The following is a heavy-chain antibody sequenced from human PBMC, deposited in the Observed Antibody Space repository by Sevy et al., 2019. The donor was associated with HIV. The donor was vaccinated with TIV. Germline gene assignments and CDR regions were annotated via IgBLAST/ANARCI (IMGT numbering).Heavy chain of an antibody. Sequence: GGSLRLSCAASGFTFSSYAMNWFRQAPGKGLEWVSGISGRGGSTYYADSVKGRFTISRDNSKNTLYLQMNSLRAEDTAVYYCARVRSSSWYDYYYYYYGMDVWGQGTTVTVSS. CDR3: ARVRSSSWYDYYYYYYGMDV. V-gene: IGHV3-23*01. CDR2: ISGRGGST. CDR1: GFTFSSYA. D-gene: IGHD6-13*01. J-gene: IGHJ6*02.